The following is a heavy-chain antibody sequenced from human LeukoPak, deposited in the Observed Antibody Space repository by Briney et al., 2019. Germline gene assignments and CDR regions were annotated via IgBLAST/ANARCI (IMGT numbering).Heavy chain of an antibody. CDR2: IYTSGST. V-gene: IGHV4-61*02. D-gene: IGHD3-10*01. CDR1: GGSISSGSYY. Sequence: SETLSLTCTVSGGSISSGSYYWSWIRQPAGKGLEWIGRIYTSGSTNYNPSLKSRVTISVDTSKNQFSLKLSSVTAADTAVYYCARHRRAVSYYYGSGSPIGPNWFDPWGQGTLVTVSS. CDR3: ARHRRAVSYYYGSGSPIGPNWFDP. J-gene: IGHJ5*02.